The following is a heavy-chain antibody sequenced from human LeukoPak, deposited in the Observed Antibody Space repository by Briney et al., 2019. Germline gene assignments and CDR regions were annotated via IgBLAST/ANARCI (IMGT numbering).Heavy chain of an antibody. CDR1: GYTFTGYY. V-gene: IGHV1-2*02. CDR3: ARRSHPYGSGSPRAFDI. D-gene: IGHD3-10*01. CDR2: INPNSGGT. J-gene: IGHJ3*02. Sequence: ASVKVSCKASGYTFTGYYMHWVRQAPGQGPEWMGWINPNSGGTNYAQKFQGRVTMTRDTSISTAYMELSRLRSDDTAVYYCARRSHPYGSGSPRAFDIWGQGTMVTVSS.